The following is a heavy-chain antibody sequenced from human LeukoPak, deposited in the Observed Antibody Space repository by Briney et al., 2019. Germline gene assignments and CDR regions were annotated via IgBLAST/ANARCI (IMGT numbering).Heavy chain of an antibody. D-gene: IGHD3-9*01. CDR3: ARGGDYDILTGLSYYYYMDV. CDR1: GGSISSGGYY. CDR2: IYYSGST. J-gene: IGHJ6*03. V-gene: IGHV4-31*03. Sequence: PSETLSLTCTVSGGSISSGGYYWSWIRQHPGKGLEWIGYIYYSGSTYYNPPLKSRVTISVDTSKNQFSLKLSSVTAADTAVYYCARGGDYDILTGLSYYYYMDVWGKGTTVTVSS.